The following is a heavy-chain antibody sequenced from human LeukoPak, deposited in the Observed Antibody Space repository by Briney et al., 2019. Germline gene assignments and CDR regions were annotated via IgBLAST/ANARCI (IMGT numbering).Heavy chain of an antibody. CDR3: ASTMVRGVP. J-gene: IGHJ5*02. CDR1: GFTFSSYA. D-gene: IGHD3-10*01. Sequence: GRSLRLSCAASGFTFSSYAMHWVRQAPGKGLEWVAVISYDGSNKYYGDSVKGRFTISRDNSKNTLYLQMNSLRAEDTAVYYCASTMVRGVPWGQGTLVTVSS. V-gene: IGHV3-30*04. CDR2: ISYDGSNK.